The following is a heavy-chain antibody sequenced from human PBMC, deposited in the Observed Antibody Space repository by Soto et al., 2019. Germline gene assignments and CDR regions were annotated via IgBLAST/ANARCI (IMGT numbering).Heavy chain of an antibody. CDR1: NDSIRSGTYY. CDR3: ATGRSDSGWYEEHF. J-gene: IGHJ4*02. V-gene: IGHV4-39*01. D-gene: IGHD6-19*01. Sequence: QLHLQESGPGLVKPSETLSLTCTVSNDSIRSGTYYWAWIRQPPGRGLEWLGSFSYLGTTNYNPTHKSHVSIAQAASTHQSSLKLTSLTAGEKAVYYCATGRSDSGWYEEHFCGQGTLVNFAS. CDR2: FSYLGTT.